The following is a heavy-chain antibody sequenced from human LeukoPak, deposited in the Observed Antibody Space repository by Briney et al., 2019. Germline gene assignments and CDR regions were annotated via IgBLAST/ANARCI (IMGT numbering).Heavy chain of an antibody. J-gene: IGHJ4*02. CDR3: AKEKLGTTGIIDY. V-gene: IGHV3-30*18. D-gene: IGHD2/OR15-2a*01. Sequence: GRSLRLSCAASGFTFSSYGMHWVRQAPGKGLEWVAVISYDGSNKYYADSVKGRFTISRDNSKNTLYLQMNSLRAEDTAVYYCAKEKLGTTGIIDYWGQGTLVTVSS. CDR2: ISYDGSNK. CDR1: GFTFSSYG.